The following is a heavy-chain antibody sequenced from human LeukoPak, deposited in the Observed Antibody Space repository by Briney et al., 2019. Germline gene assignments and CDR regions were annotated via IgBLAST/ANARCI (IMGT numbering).Heavy chain of an antibody. CDR1: GFTFSDYY. D-gene: IGHD4-17*01. CDR2: ISSSGSTI. Sequence: PGGSLRLSCAASGFTFSDYYMSWIRQAPGKGLEWVSYISSSGSTIYYADSVKGRFTISRDNAKNSLYLQMNSLRAEDTAVYYCARRHDYGDPYYGMDVWGQGTTVTVSS. CDR3: ARRHDYGDPYYGMDV. J-gene: IGHJ6*02. V-gene: IGHV3-11*04.